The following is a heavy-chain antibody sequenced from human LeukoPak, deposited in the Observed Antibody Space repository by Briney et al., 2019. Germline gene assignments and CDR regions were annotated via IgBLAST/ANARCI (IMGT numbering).Heavy chain of an antibody. CDR2: ISSSAGNT. CDR3: AREDDDWGPNTFDG. D-gene: IGHD7-27*01. V-gene: IGHV3-23*01. CDR1: GFTFSSYA. J-gene: IGHJ3*01. Sequence: GGSLRLSCAASGFTFSSYAISWVRQAPGKGLEWVSGISSSAGNTNYADSVKGRFTISRDNAKNSLYLQMDSLRDEDTAVYYCAREDDDWGPNTFDGWGQGTVVAVSS.